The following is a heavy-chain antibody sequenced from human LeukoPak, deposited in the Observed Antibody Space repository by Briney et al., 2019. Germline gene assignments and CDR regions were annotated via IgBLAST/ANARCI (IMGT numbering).Heavy chain of an antibody. Sequence: PGGSLRLSCAASGFTFSSYWMHWVRQAPGKGLEWVAVIWYDGSNKYYADSVKGRFTISRDNSKNTLYLQMNSLRAEDTAVYYCARDLYYGSGNYYYGMDAWGQGTTVTVSS. D-gene: IGHD3-10*01. CDR2: IWYDGSNK. V-gene: IGHV3-33*08. CDR3: ARDLYYGSGNYYYGMDA. CDR1: GFTFSSYW. J-gene: IGHJ6*02.